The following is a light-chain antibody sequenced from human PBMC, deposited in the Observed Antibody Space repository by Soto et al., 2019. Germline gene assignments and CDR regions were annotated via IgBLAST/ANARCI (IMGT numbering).Light chain of an antibody. J-gene: IGKJ1*01. V-gene: IGKV1-39*01. CDR2: TAS. Sequence: DIQMTQSPSSLSASVGDRVTITCRASQSISSYLNWYQQKPGKAPNLLIYTASSLESGVPSRLSGSGSGTDFTLTISSMQPEDFATYFCQQSYSRPRTCGQGTKVDI. CDR3: QQSYSRPRT. CDR1: QSISSY.